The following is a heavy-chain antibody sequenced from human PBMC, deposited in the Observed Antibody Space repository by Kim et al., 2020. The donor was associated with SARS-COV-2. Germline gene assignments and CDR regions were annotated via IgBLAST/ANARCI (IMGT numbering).Heavy chain of an antibody. CDR2: IYSGGSST. V-gene: IGHV3-23*03. CDR1: GFTFSSYA. CDR3: AKVLVTYSYGAYDGMDV. D-gene: IGHD5-18*01. Sequence: GGSLRLSCAASGFTFSSYAMSWVRQAPGKGLEWVSVIYSGGSSTYYADSVKGRFTISRDNSKNTLYLQMNSLRAEDTAVYYCAKVLVTYSYGAYDGMDVWGQGTTVTVSS. J-gene: IGHJ6*02.